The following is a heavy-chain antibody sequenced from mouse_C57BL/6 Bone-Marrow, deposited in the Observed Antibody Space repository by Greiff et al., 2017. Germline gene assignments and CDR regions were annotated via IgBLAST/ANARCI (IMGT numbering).Heavy chain of an antibody. V-gene: IGHV1-69*01. D-gene: IGHD1-1*01. J-gene: IGHJ2*01. Sequence: QVQLKESGAELVMPGASVKLSCKASGYTFTSYWMHWVKQRPGQGLEWIGEIDPSDSYTNYNQKFKGKSTLPVDKSSSTAYMQLSSLTSEDSAVYYCARKGYYYGSRGYYFDYWGQGTTLTVSS. CDR2: IDPSDSYT. CDR1: GYTFTSYW. CDR3: ARKGYYYGSRGYYFDY.